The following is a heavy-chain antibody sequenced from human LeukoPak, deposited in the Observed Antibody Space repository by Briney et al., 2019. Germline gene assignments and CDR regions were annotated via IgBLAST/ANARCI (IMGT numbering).Heavy chain of an antibody. CDR2: IWDDGNNK. V-gene: IGHV3-33*01. CDR3: ARDNGEWRLNWFDH. CDR1: GFTFTSYG. J-gene: IGHJ5*02. D-gene: IGHD2-8*01. Sequence: GGSLRLSCAASGFTFTSYGMHWVRQAPGKGLDWVALIWDDGNNKYYADSVKGRFIISRDNSKNTLYLQMNSLRAEDTAVYYCARDNGEWRLNWFDHWGQGTLV.